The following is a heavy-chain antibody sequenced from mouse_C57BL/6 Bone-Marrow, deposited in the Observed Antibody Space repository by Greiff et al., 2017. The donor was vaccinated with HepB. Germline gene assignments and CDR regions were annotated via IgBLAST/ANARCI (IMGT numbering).Heavy chain of an antibody. D-gene: IGHD1-1*01. Sequence: EVHLVESGPGLAKPSQTLSLTCSVTGYSITSDYWNWIRKFPGNKLEYMGYISYSGSTYYNPSLKSRISITRDTSKNQYYLQLNSVTTEDTATYYCARIGYYGSSYVGVFFDYWGQGTTLTVSS. CDR1: GYSITSDY. V-gene: IGHV3-8*01. CDR2: ISYSGST. J-gene: IGHJ2*01. CDR3: ARIGYYGSSYVGVFFDY.